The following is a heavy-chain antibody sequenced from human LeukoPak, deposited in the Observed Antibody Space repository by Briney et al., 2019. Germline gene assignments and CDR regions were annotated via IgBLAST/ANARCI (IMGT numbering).Heavy chain of an antibody. CDR2: INPNTGAT. Sequence: ASVKVSCKASGYTFTGYYMHWVRQAPGQGLEWMGWINPNTGATNAQRFQGRVTMTRDTSINTAYMELSTLTSDDTGVYYCARDRVGSGWPRPYYFEKWGQGTLVTVSS. V-gene: IGHV1-2*02. D-gene: IGHD6-19*01. CDR3: ARDRVGSGWPRPYYFEK. CDR1: GYTFTGYY. J-gene: IGHJ4*02.